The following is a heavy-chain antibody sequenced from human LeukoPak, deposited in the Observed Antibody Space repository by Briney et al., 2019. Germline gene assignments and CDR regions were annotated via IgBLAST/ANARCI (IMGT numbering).Heavy chain of an antibody. CDR2: IYYSGST. CDR1: GGSISSGDYY. CDR3: AREWDYGAAFDY. J-gene: IGHJ4*02. V-gene: IGHV4-30-4*01. D-gene: IGHD4-17*01. Sequence: PSETLSLTCTVSGGSISSGDYYWSWIRQPPGKGLEWIGYIYYSGSTYYNPSLKSRVTISVDMSKNQFSLKLSSVTAADTAVYYCAREWDYGAAFDYWGQGTLVTVSS.